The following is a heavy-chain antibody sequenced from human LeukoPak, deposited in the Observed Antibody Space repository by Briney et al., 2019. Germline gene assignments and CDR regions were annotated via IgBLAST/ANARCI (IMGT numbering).Heavy chain of an antibody. J-gene: IGHJ4*02. V-gene: IGHV3-23*01. Sequence: GGSLRLSCAASGFTFSSYGMSWVRQAPGKGLEWVSAISGSGGSTYYADSVKGRFTISRDNSKNTLYLQMNSLRAEDTAVYYCSIGPQRYCSGGYCYGDYWGQGTLVTVSS. D-gene: IGHD2-15*01. CDR2: ISGSGGST. CDR3: SIGPQRYCSGGYCYGDY. CDR1: GFTFSSYG.